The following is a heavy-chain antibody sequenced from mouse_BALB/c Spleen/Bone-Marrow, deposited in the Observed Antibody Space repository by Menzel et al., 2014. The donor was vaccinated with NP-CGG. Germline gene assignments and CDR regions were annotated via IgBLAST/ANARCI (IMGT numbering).Heavy chain of an antibody. V-gene: IGHV1-54*01. Sequence: VKLQESGAALVRPGTSVKVSCKASGYALTNYLIDWVKQRPGQGLEWIGVINPGSGGTTYNEKFKGRTTLTADKSSNTAYMQLSSLTSDDSAVYFCATNWGDYWGQGTTLTVSS. D-gene: IGHD4-1*01. CDR1: GYALTNYL. CDR3: ATNWGDY. CDR2: INPGSGGT. J-gene: IGHJ2*01.